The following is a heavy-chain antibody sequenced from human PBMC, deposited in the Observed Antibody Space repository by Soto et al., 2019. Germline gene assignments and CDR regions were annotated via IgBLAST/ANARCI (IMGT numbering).Heavy chain of an antibody. Sequence: SETLSLTCAVYGGSFSGYYWSWIRQPPGKGLEWIGEINHSGSTNYNPSLKSRVTISVDTSKNQFSLKLSSVTAADTAVYYCARGRGPITMIVSWFDPWGQGTPVTVSS. CDR3: ARGRGPITMIVSWFDP. CDR2: INHSGST. CDR1: GGSFSGYY. J-gene: IGHJ5*02. D-gene: IGHD3-22*01. V-gene: IGHV4-34*01.